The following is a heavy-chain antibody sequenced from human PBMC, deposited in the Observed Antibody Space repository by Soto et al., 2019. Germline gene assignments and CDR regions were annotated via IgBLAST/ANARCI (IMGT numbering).Heavy chain of an antibody. V-gene: IGHV4-59*08. J-gene: IGHJ6*03. Sequence: ASETLSLTCTVSGGSISSYYWSWIRQPPGKGLEWIGYIYYSGSTNYNPSLKSRVTISVDTSKNQFSLKLSSVTAADTAVYYCARRVLYYYYMDVWGKGTTVTVSS. CDR1: GGSISSYY. CDR2: IYYSGST. D-gene: IGHD3-10*01. CDR3: ARRVLYYYYMDV.